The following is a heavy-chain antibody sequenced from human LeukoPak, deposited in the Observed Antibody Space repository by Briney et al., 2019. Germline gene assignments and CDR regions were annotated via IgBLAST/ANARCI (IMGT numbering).Heavy chain of an antibody. CDR3: ARDVPAGILDI. V-gene: IGHV4-31*03. Sequence: SETLSLTCTVSGGSISSGGYYWSWIRQHPGKGLEWIGYIYYSGSTYYNPSLKSRVTISVDTSKNQFSLKLGSVIAADTAVYYCARDVPAGILDIWGQGTMVTVSS. CDR1: GGSISSGGYY. J-gene: IGHJ3*02. CDR2: IYYSGST. D-gene: IGHD2-2*01.